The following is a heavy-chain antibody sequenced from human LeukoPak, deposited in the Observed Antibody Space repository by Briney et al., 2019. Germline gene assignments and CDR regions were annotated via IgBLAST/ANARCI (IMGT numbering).Heavy chain of an antibody. J-gene: IGHJ4*02. CDR3: AKDTPLTAYGSGWSTNAFDY. D-gene: IGHD6-19*01. CDR2: ITGGARTT. V-gene: IGHV3-23*01. Sequence: GGSLRLSCAGSGFTFSSYAMSWVRQAPGQGLEWFSTITGGARTTYYADSVKGRFTISRDNSKNTVFLQMNSLRAEDTAVYYCAKDTPLTAYGSGWSTNAFDYWGQGTLITVSS. CDR1: GFTFSSYA.